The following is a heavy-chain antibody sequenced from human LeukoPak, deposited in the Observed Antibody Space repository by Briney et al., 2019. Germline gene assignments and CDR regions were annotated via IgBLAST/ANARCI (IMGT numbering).Heavy chain of an antibody. CDR2: IIPIFGTA. D-gene: IGHD3-22*01. CDR1: GGTFSSYA. CDR3: ARDYYDSSGYYAFDI. J-gene: IGHJ3*02. V-gene: IGHV1-69*05. Sequence: SVKVSCKASGGTFSSYAISWVRQAPGQGLEWMGRIIPIFGTANYAQKFQGRVTITTDESTSAAYMELSSLRSEDTAVYYCARDYYDSSGYYAFDIWGQGTMVTVSS.